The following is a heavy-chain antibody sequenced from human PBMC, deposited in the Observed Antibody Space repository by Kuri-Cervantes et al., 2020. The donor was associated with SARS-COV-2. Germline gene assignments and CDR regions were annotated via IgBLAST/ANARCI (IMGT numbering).Heavy chain of an antibody. J-gene: IGHJ4*02. V-gene: IGHV1-18*01. D-gene: IGHD2-21*01. CDR3: ATTYAYCGGDCSTFGY. CDR1: GYTFTSYG. Sequence: ASVKVSCKASGYTFTSYGISWVRQAPGQGLEWMGWISVYNGNTNYAQKLKGRVTMTTDTSTSTAYMELSSLRAEDTAVYYCATTYAYCGGDCSTFGYWGQGTLVTVSS. CDR2: ISVYNGNT.